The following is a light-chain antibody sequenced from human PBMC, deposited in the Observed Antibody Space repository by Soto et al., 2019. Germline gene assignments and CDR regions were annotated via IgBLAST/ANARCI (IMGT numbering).Light chain of an antibody. J-gene: IGLJ2*01. CDR1: SSDVGGYNY. CDR3: CSYAGSYTP. CDR2: DVS. V-gene: IGLV2-11*01. Sequence: QSALTQPRSVSGSPGQSVTISCTGTSSDVGGYNYVSWYQQHPGKAPKLMIYDVSKRPSGVPDRFSGSKSGNTASVTISGLQAEDEADYYCCSYAGSYTPFGGGTKLTVL.